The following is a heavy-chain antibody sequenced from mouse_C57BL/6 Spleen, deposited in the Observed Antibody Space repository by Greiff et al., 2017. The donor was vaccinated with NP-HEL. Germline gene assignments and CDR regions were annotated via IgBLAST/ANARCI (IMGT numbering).Heavy chain of an antibody. D-gene: IGHD1-1*01. V-gene: IGHV5-6*02. J-gene: IGHJ2*01. CDR1: GFTFSSYG. CDR3: ARQMGTTVPGDFDY. CDR2: ISSGGSYT. Sequence: EVKLVESGGDLVKPGGSLKLSCAASGFTFSSYGMSWVRQTPDKRLEWVATISSGGSYTYYPDSVKGRFTISRDNAKNTLYLQMSSLKSEDTAMYYCARQMGTTVPGDFDYWGQGTTLTVSS.